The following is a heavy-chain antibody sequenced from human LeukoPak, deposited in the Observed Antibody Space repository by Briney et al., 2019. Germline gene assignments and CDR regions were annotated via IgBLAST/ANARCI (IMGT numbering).Heavy chain of an antibody. D-gene: IGHD2-21*02. Sequence: PGGSLRLSCAASGLTFISYGMSWVRQAPGKGLEWVSGISGSETTYYADSVKGRFTISRDNSKNTLFLQMNSLRAEDTALYYCGKSSGGDYLQYFDSWGQGTLVTVSS. CDR1: GLTFISYG. J-gene: IGHJ4*02. V-gene: IGHV3-23*01. CDR3: GKSSGGDYLQYFDS. CDR2: ISGSETT.